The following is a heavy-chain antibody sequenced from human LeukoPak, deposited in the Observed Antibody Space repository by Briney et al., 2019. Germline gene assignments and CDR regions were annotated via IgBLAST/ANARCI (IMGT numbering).Heavy chain of an antibody. CDR3: ARSSYDYVWGKPDWFDP. CDR2: IYPGDSDT. Sequence: GESLKISCKGSGYSFTSYWIGWVRQMPGKGLEWMGIIYPGDSDTRYSPSFQGQVTISADKSISTAYLQWSSLKASDTAMYYCARSSYDYVWGKPDWFDPWGQGTLVTVSS. V-gene: IGHV5-51*01. CDR1: GYSFTSYW. D-gene: IGHD3-16*01. J-gene: IGHJ5*02.